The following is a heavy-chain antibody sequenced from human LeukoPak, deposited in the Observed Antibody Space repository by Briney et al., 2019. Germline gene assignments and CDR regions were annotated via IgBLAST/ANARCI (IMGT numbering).Heavy chain of an antibody. J-gene: IGHJ6*03. V-gene: IGHV1-69*02. D-gene: IGHD2-2*01. Sequence: ASXXVSCKASGGTFSSYNISWVGQAPGQGREWMGRIIHIIGIANYAKKFQGRGRITEEKSTSTAYMELSSLRSEDTAVYYCARGTHCSSTSCYYYYYMDVWGKGTTVTVSS. CDR3: ARGTHCSSTSCYYYYYMDV. CDR1: GGTFSSYN. CDR2: IIHIIGIA.